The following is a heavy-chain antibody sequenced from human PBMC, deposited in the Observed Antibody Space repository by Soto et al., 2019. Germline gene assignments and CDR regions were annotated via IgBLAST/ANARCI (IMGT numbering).Heavy chain of an antibody. V-gene: IGHV1-46*01. CDR3: ARVAMPQQQLVYFDL. CDR1: GYTFTSYH. Sequence: QVQLVQSGAEVKKPGASVKVSCKASGYTFTSYHMHWVRQAPGQGLEWMGIINPSGGGTDYAQRLRGRVTMTRDTSTSTLYMELSSLRSEDTAVYYCARVAMPQQQLVYFDLWGRGTLVTVSS. J-gene: IGHJ2*01. CDR2: INPSGGGT. D-gene: IGHD6-13*01.